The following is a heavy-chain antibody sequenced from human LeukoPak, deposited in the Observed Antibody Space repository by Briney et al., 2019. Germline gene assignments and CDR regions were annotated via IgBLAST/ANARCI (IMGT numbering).Heavy chain of an antibody. CDR3: AREELVGYSYGNYYYYYGMDV. CDR2: ISAYNGNT. J-gene: IGHJ6*02. V-gene: IGHV1-18*01. Sequence: ASVKVSCKASGYTFTSYGISWVRQAPGQGLEWMGWISAYNGNTNYAQKLQGRVTMTTDTSTSTAYMELRSLRSDGTAVYYCAREELVGYSYGNYYYYYGMDVWGQGTTVTVSS. CDR1: GYTFTSYG. D-gene: IGHD5-18*01.